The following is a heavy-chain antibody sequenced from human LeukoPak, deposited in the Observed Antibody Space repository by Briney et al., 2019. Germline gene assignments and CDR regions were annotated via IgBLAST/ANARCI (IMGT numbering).Heavy chain of an antibody. CDR3: ARAGRRTGAFDI. CDR2: INPSGGTT. Sequence: ASVKVPCKASGYTFTNYYMHWVRQAPGQGLEWMGIINPSGGTTSYAQKFQGRVTMTRDTSTRTVYMELSSLRSEDTAVYHCARAGRRTGAFDIWGQGTMVTVSS. D-gene: IGHD1-14*01. CDR1: GYTFTNYY. J-gene: IGHJ3*02. V-gene: IGHV1-46*01.